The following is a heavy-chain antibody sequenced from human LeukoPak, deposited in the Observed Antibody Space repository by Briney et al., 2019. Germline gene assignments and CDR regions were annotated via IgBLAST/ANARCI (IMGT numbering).Heavy chain of an antibody. D-gene: IGHD2-2*01. V-gene: IGHV3-15*01. CDR2: IKSKSDGEIT. J-gene: IGHJ4*02. Sequence: GGSLRLSCATSGFTFSNAWMSWVRQAPGKGLEWVGRIKSKSDGEITDYAAPVKGRFTISRDDSKNTLYVQMNSLKTEDTAVYYCTTRTGYGSKWLLDHWGQGTLVTVSS. CDR3: TTRTGYGSKWLLDH. CDR1: GFTFSNAW.